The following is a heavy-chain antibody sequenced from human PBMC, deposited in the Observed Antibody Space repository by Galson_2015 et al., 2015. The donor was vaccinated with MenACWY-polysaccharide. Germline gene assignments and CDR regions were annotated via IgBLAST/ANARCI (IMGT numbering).Heavy chain of an antibody. CDR1: GFTFDDYG. V-gene: IGHV3-20*04. CDR3: AKDRRHYYDSKGLGAFDI. D-gene: IGHD3-22*01. Sequence: SLRLSCAASGFTFDDYGMSWVRQAPGKGLEWVSGINWNGGSTGYADSVKGRFTISRDNAKNSLYLQMNSLRAEDTAVYYCAKDRRHYYDSKGLGAFDIWGQGTMVTISS. J-gene: IGHJ3*02. CDR2: INWNGGST.